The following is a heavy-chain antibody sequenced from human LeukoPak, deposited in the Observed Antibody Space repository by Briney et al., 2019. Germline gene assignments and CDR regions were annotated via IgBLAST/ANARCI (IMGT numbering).Heavy chain of an antibody. CDR3: ARDAGDPGYFDY. J-gene: IGHJ4*02. CDR2: IYHSGST. Sequence: SETLSLTCAVSGGSISSGGYSWSWIRQPPGKGLEWIGYIYHSGSTYYNPSLKSRVTISVDRSKNQFSLKLSSVTAADTAVYYCARDAGDPGYFDYWGQGTLVTVSS. D-gene: IGHD4-17*01. CDR1: GGSISSGGYS. V-gene: IGHV4-30-2*01.